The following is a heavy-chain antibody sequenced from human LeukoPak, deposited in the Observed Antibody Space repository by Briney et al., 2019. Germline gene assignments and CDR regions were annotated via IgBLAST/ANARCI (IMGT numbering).Heavy chain of an antibody. Sequence: PGGSLRLSCADSGFIFSYYSMNWVRQAPGKGLEWVSDISGSDDSTYYADSVKGRFTISRDNSKNTLFLQMISLRADDTAIYFCAKRKTPDWRDAFDFWGQGTIVTVSS. D-gene: IGHD3-3*01. CDR3: AKRKTPDWRDAFDF. CDR2: ISGSDDST. CDR1: GFIFSYYS. V-gene: IGHV3-23*01. J-gene: IGHJ3*01.